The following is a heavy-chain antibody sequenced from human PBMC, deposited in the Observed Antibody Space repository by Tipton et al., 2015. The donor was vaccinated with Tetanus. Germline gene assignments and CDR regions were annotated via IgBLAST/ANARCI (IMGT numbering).Heavy chain of an antibody. Sequence: SLRLSCAASGFTFNSFAMNWVRQAPGKGLEWVSVSYAGGNYAYYADSAKGRFTTSRDDSKNTLYLHMTSLRAEDTAVYYCAKVRGTLRYSFDSWGQGTLVTVSS. CDR1: GFTFNSFA. D-gene: IGHD1-26*01. CDR2: SYAGGNYA. J-gene: IGHJ5*01. V-gene: IGHV3-23*03. CDR3: AKVRGTLRYSFDS.